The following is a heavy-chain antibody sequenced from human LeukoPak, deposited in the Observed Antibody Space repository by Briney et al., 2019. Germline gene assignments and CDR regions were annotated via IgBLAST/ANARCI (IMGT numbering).Heavy chain of an antibody. V-gene: IGHV3-48*03. D-gene: IGHD2-2*01. CDR3: ARTQYCSSTSCYEPFDY. J-gene: IGHJ4*02. Sequence: PGGSLRLSCAASGFTFSSYEMKWVRQAPGKGLEWVSHISSSGGTIYYADSVKGRFTISRDNAKNSLYLQMNSLRAEDTAVYYCARTQYCSSTSCYEPFDYWGQGTLVTVSS. CDR2: ISSSGGTI. CDR1: GFTFSSYE.